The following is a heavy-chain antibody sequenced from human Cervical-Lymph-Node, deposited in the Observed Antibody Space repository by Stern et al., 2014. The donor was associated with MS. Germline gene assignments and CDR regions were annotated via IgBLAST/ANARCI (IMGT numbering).Heavy chain of an antibody. Sequence: EVQLVESGGEVKKPGESLKISCQGSGYRFTNSWIGWVRQMPGKGLAWMGIIYLGDSDTRYSPTFGGQVTIAADKSTSTAYLQWNSLKASDTAIYYCARLVAPGGDAFDIWGQGTMVTVSS. J-gene: IGHJ3*02. CDR1: GYRFTNSW. CDR2: IYLGDSDT. CDR3: ARLVAPGGDAFDI. V-gene: IGHV5-51*01. D-gene: IGHD3-16*02.